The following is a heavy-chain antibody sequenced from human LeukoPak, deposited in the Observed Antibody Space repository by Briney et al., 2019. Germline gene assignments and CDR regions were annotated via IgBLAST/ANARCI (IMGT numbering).Heavy chain of an antibody. D-gene: IGHD3-10*01. J-gene: IGHJ4*02. CDR2: IYYSGST. Sequence: PSETLSLTRTVSGDSISSYYWSWIRQPPGKGLEWIGYIYYSGSTNYNPSLKSRVTMSVDTSKNQFSLKLSSVTAADTAVYYCASSYYYGSGNLDYWGQGTLVTVSS. CDR3: ASSYYYGSGNLDY. CDR1: GDSISSYY. V-gene: IGHV4-59*01.